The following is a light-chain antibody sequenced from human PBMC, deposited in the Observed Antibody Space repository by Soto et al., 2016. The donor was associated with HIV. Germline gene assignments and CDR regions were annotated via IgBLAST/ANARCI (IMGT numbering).Light chain of an antibody. CDR1: QSISNW. V-gene: IGKV1-5*03. CDR2: KAS. J-gene: IGKJ1*01. CDR3: QQYNSYRT. Sequence: DIQMTQSPSTLSASVGGRVTITCRASQSISNWLAWYQQKPGKAPKLLIYKASSLESGVPSRFSGSGSGTEFTLTISSLQPDDFATYYCQQYNSYRTFGQGTKVEIK.